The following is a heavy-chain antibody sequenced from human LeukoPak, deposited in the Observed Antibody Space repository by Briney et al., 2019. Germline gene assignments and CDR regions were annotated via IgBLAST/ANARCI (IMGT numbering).Heavy chain of an antibody. Sequence: ASVKVSCKASGYTFTSYYMHWVRQAPGQGLEWMGIINPSGGSTSYAQKFQGRVTMTRDTSTSTVYMELSSLRSEDTAVYYCAIWSLRHDAFDIWGQGTMVTVSS. CDR1: GYTFTSYY. V-gene: IGHV1-46*01. D-gene: IGHD3-16*01. CDR3: AIWSLRHDAFDI. CDR2: INPSGGST. J-gene: IGHJ3*02.